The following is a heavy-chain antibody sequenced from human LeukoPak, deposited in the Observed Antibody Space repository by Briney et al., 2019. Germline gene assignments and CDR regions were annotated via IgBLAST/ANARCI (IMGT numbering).Heavy chain of an antibody. Sequence: GGSLRLSCAASGFTVSSNYMSWVRQAPGKGLEWVSVIYSGGSTYYADSVKGRFTISRDNSKNTPYLQMNSLRAEDTAVYYCATHDYGVGFDYWGQGTLVTVSS. CDR2: IYSGGST. CDR1: GFTVSSNY. V-gene: IGHV3-53*01. CDR3: ATHDYGVGFDY. J-gene: IGHJ4*02. D-gene: IGHD4-17*01.